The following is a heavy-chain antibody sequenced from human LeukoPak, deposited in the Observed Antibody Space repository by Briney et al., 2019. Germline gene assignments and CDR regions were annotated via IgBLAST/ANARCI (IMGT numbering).Heavy chain of an antibody. Sequence: ASVKVSCKVSGSTLNELSMHWVRQAPGKGLEWMGGFHPEDGETIYAQKLQGRVTLADDTSTDTAYMELSSLISEDTAVYYCATQMWFSGSSQWAFDIWGQGTMVTVSS. J-gene: IGHJ3*02. CDR2: FHPEDGET. D-gene: IGHD1-26*01. CDR1: GSTLNELS. V-gene: IGHV1-24*01. CDR3: ATQMWFSGSSQWAFDI.